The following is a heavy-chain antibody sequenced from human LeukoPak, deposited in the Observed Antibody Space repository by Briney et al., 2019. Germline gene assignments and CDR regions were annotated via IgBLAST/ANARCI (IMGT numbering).Heavy chain of an antibody. CDR2: IKSKTDGGTT. V-gene: IGHV3-15*01. CDR1: GFTFSNAW. Sequence: AGSLRLSCAASGFTFSNAWMSWVRQAPGKGLEWVGRIKSKTDGGTTDYAAPVKGRFTISRVDSKNTLYLEMNSLKTEDTAVYYCTTDGYIVVVTYYFDYWGQGTLVTVSS. J-gene: IGHJ4*02. CDR3: TTDGYIVVVTYYFDY. D-gene: IGHD3-22*01.